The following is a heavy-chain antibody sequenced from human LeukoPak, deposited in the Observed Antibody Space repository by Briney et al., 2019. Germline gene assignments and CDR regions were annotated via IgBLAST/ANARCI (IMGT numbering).Heavy chain of an antibody. CDR3: ARTRTSSWYNDAFDI. V-gene: IGHV3-21*01. CDR2: ISSSSSYI. Sequence: GGSLRLSCAASGFTFSSYSMNWVRQAPGKGLEWVSSISSSSSYIYYADSVKGRFTISRDNAKNSLYLQMNSLRAEDTAVYYCARTRTSSWYNDAFDIWGQGTMVTVSS. D-gene: IGHD6-13*01. J-gene: IGHJ3*02. CDR1: GFTFSSYS.